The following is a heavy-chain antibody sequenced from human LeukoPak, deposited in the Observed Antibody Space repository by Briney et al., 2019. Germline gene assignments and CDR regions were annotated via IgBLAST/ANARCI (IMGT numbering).Heavy chain of an antibody. Sequence: SETLSLTCTVSGGSISSSSYYWGWIRQPPGKGLEWIGSIYYSGSTYYNPSLKSRVTISVDTSKNQFSLKLSSVTAADTAVYYCATFDSSGYFDAFDIWGQGTMVTVSS. CDR2: IYYSGST. CDR3: ATFDSSGYFDAFDI. J-gene: IGHJ3*02. D-gene: IGHD3-22*01. CDR1: GGSISSSSYY. V-gene: IGHV4-39*07.